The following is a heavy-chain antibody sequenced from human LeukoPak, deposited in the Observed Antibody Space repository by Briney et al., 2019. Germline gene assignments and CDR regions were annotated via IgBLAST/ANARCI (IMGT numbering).Heavy chain of an antibody. CDR3: TRTIGYRPVAGLKEKWFDP. D-gene: IGHD6-19*01. J-gene: IGHJ5*02. CDR2: INPLRGIT. Sequence: ASVKVSCKASGYTFTVYYVHWVRQAPGLGLEWMGIINPLRGITIYAQKFQGRVTMTSDTSTNTVYMELSSLISEDTAVYYCTRTIGYRPVAGLKEKWFDPWGQGTLVTVSS. CDR1: GYTFTVYY. V-gene: IGHV1-46*01.